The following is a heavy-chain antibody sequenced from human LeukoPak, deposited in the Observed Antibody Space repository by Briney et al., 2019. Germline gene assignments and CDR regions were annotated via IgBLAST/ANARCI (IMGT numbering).Heavy chain of an antibody. J-gene: IGHJ6*02. D-gene: IGHD3-16*02. CDR3: ATESPRLGVIHYYYGMDV. CDR2: ISWNRGRI. CDR1: GFTFDDYA. V-gene: IGHV3-9*01. Sequence: GGSLRLSCAASGFTFDDYAMHWVRQAPGKGLEWVSGISWNRGRIVYSESVKGRFTLSRDDAKNSPYLQMNSLRAEGTALYYWATESPRLGVIHYYYGMDVWGQGTTVTVSS.